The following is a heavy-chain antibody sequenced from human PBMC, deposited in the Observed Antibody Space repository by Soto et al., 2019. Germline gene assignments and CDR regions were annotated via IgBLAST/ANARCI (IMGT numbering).Heavy chain of an antibody. CDR1: GYTFPSYG. D-gene: IGHD6-19*01. CDR2: INAGNGNT. J-gene: IGHJ4*02. Sequence: ASVKVSCKASGYTFPSYGISGVRQAPGQRLEWMGWINAGNGNTKYSQKFQGRVTITRDTSASTAYMELSSLRSEDTAVYYCARVSGWYYFDYWGQGTLVTVSS. V-gene: IGHV1-3*01. CDR3: ARVSGWYYFDY.